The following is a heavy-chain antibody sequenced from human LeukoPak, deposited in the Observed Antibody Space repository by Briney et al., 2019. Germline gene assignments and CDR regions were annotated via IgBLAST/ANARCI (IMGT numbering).Heavy chain of an antibody. CDR1: GFTFSSYG. D-gene: IGHD6-13*01. CDR3: AKGEIAAAGYYDAFDI. CDR2: IRYDGSNK. J-gene: IGHJ3*02. Sequence: GGSLRLSCAGSGFTFSSYGMHWVRQAPGKGLEWVAFIRYDGSNKYYADSVKGRFTISRDNSKNTLYLQMNSLRAEDTAVYYCAKGEIAAAGYYDAFDIWGQGTMVTVSS. V-gene: IGHV3-30*02.